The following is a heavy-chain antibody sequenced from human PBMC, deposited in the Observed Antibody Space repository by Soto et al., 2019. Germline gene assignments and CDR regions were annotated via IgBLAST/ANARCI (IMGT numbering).Heavy chain of an antibody. CDR1: GGSFSGYY. CDR2: INHSGST. V-gene: IGHV4-34*01. CDR3: ARGGYYGSGNSPLDYYYGMDV. D-gene: IGHD3-10*01. Sequence: SETLSLTCAVYGGSFSGYYWSWIRQPPGKGLEWIGEINHSGSTNYNPSPKSRVTISVDTSKNQFSLKLSSVTAADTAVYYCARGGYYGSGNSPLDYYYGMDVWGQGTTVTVSS. J-gene: IGHJ6*02.